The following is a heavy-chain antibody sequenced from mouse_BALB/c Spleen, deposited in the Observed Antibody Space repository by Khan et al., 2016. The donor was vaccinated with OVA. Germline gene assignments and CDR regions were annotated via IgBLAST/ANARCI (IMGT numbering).Heavy chain of an antibody. D-gene: IGHD2-1*01. J-gene: IGHJ4*01. Sequence: QVQLQQSGAELAKPGASVKMSCKASGYTFTSYWMHWVKQRPGQGLEWIGYINPSTGYTEYNQKFKDKATLTADKSSSTAYMQLSSLTSEDSAVYYCARYYGNYSYAMDYRGQGTSVTVAS. CDR3: ARYYGNYSYAMDY. CDR1: GYTFTSYW. CDR2: INPSTGYT. V-gene: IGHV1-7*01.